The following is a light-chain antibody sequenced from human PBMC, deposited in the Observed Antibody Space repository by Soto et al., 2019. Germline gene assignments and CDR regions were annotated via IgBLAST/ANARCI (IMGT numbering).Light chain of an antibody. Sequence: QSVLTQPPSVSGAPGQRVTISCTGSSSNIGAGYDVHWYQQLPGTAPKVLIHGNSNRPSGVPDRFSGSKSGTSASLAITGLQAEDEADYYCQSYDSRLSVVFGGGTKLTVL. V-gene: IGLV1-40*01. CDR3: QSYDSRLSVV. J-gene: IGLJ2*01. CDR2: GNS. CDR1: SSNIGAGYD.